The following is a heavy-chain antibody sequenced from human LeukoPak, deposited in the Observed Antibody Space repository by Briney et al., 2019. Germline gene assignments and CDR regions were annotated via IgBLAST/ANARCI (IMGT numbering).Heavy chain of an antibody. CDR2: INHSGST. CDR1: GGSFSGYY. D-gene: IGHD4-11*01. J-gene: IGHJ5*02. CDR3: ARVRGTVTTWGRSHWFDP. V-gene: IGHV4-34*01. Sequence: PSETLSLTCAVYGGSFSGYYWSWIRQPPGKGLEWIGEINHSGSTNYNPSLKSRVTISVDTSKNQFSLKLSSVTAADTAVYYCARVRGTVTTWGRSHWFDPWGQGTLVTVSS.